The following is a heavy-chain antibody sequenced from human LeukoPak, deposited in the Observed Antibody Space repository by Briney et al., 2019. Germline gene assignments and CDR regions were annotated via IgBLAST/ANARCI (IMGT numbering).Heavy chain of an antibody. CDR1: GFTFSDYY. V-gene: IGHV3-11*01. J-gene: IGHJ6*03. CDR3: ASPRGSYYYYMDV. CDR2: ISSSGSTI. D-gene: IGHD1-26*01. Sequence: GGSLRLSCAASGFTFSDYYMSWIRQAPGKGLEWVSYISSSGSTIYYADSVKGRFTISRDNAKNSLYLQMNSLGAEDTAVYYCASPRGSYYYYMDVWGKGTTVTVSS.